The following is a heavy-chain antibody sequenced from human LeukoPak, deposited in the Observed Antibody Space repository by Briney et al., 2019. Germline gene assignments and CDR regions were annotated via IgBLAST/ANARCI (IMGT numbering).Heavy chain of an antibody. CDR2: IYWDDDK. D-gene: IGHD3-10*01. V-gene: IGHV2-5*02. CDR1: GFSLSTSGVG. CDR3: AHISWVGHYFDY. Sequence: SGPTLVKPTQTLTLTCTFSGFSLSTSGVGVGWIRQPPGKALEWLAFIYWDDDKSYSPSLKSRLTTTKDTSKNQVVLTMTNMDPVDTATYYCAHISWVGHYFDYWGQGTLVAVSS. J-gene: IGHJ4*02.